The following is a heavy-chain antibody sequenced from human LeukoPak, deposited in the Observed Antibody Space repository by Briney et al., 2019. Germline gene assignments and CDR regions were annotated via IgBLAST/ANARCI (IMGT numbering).Heavy chain of an antibody. CDR3: ARGGRYYEPSFWFDP. CDR2: IYHSGST. D-gene: IGHD3-22*01. CDR1: GYSISSGYY. V-gene: IGHV4-38-2*02. Sequence: PSETLSLTCTVSGYSISSGYYWGWIRQPPGKGLEWIGSIYHSGSTYYNPSLKSRVTISVDTSKNQFSLKLSSVTAADTAVYYCARGGRYYEPSFWFDPWGQGTPVTVSS. J-gene: IGHJ5*02.